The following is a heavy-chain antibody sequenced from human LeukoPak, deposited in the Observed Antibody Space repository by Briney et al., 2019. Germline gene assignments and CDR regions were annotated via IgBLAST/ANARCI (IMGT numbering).Heavy chain of an antibody. J-gene: IGHJ5*02. CDR3: ARDHGGYCGSTSCYIWFDP. CDR1: GYTFTSYG. D-gene: IGHD2-2*02. CDR2: ISAYNGNT. Sequence: GASVKVSCKASGYTFTSYGISWVRQAPGQGLEWMGWISAYNGNTNYAQKLQGRVTMTTDTSTSTAYMELRSLRSDDTAVYYCARDHGGYCGSTSCYIWFDPWGQGTLVTVSS. V-gene: IGHV1-18*04.